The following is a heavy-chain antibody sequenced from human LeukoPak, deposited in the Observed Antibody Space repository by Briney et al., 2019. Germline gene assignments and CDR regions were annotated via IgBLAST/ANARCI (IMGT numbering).Heavy chain of an antibody. CDR1: GYTDTSYG. D-gene: IGHD3-22*01. CDR3: ARDGNDYYDSSGYYSLDY. Sequence: GASGKVSCKASGYTDTSYGISWVRQAPGQRLEWMGWISAYNGNTNYAQKLQGRVTMTTDTSTSTAYMELRSLRSDDTAVYYCARDGNDYYDSSGYYSLDYWGQGALVTVSS. J-gene: IGHJ4*02. V-gene: IGHV1-18*01. CDR2: ISAYNGNT.